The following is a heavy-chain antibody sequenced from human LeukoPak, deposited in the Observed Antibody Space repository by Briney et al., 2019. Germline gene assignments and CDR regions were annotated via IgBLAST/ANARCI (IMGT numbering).Heavy chain of an antibody. CDR1: GFTFSSYA. Sequence: GGSLRLSCAASGFTFSSYAMSWVRQAPGKGLEWVSAISGSGGSTYYADSVKGRFTISRDNSKNTLYLQMNSLRAEDTAVYYCARDKGGELLNYWGQGTLVTVSS. V-gene: IGHV3-23*01. D-gene: IGHD1-26*01. CDR3: ARDKGGELLNY. CDR2: ISGSGGST. J-gene: IGHJ4*02.